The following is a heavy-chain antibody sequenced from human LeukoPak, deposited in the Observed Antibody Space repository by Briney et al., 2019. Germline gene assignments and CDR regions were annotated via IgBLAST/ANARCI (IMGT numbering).Heavy chain of an antibody. V-gene: IGHV3-23*01. J-gene: IGHJ4*02. CDR1: GFTFSSYA. Sequence: GGSLRLSCAASGFTFSSYAMSWVRQAPGRGLAWVSALSGSGDSTYYADSVKGRFTVSRDNSKNTVYLQMNSLRAEDTAVYYCAKDLQKGPVESFDYWGQGTLVTVSS. D-gene: IGHD2-15*01. CDR3: AKDLQKGPVESFDY. CDR2: LSGSGDST.